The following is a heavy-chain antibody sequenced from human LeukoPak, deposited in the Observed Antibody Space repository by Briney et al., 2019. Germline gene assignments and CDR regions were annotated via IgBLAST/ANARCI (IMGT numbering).Heavy chain of an antibody. CDR2: IYHSGST. J-gene: IGHJ4*02. Sequence: SETLSLTCTVSGYSISSGYYWGWIRQPPGEGLEWIGSIYHSGSTYYNPSLKSRVTISVDTSKNQFSLKLSSVTAADTAVYYCASEHPYYDSSGYYIGGVDYWGQGTLVTVSS. CDR1: GYSISSGYY. D-gene: IGHD3-22*01. V-gene: IGHV4-38-2*02. CDR3: ASEHPYYDSSGYYIGGVDY.